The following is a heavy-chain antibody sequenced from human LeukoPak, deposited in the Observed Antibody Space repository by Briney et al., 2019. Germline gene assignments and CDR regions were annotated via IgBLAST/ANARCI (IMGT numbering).Heavy chain of an antibody. D-gene: IGHD6-19*01. Sequence: GGSLRLSCAASGFTLDDYAMHWVRQAPGKGLEWVSGISWNSGSIGYADSVKGRFTISRDNAKNSLYLQMNSLRAEDTALYYCAMDIKSSGWYPHPSFDYWGQGTLVTVSS. CDR3: AMDIKSSGWYPHPSFDY. J-gene: IGHJ4*02. CDR1: GFTLDDYA. CDR2: ISWNSGSI. V-gene: IGHV3-9*01.